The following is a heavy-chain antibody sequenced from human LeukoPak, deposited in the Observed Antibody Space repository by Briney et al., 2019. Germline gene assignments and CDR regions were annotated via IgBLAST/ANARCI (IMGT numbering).Heavy chain of an antibody. V-gene: IGHV3-23*01. Sequence: GGSLRLSCAASGFTFSSYAMSWVRQAPGKGLEWVSGISGSGGSTYYADSVKGRFTISRDNSRDTLYLRMNSLRAEDTAVYYCATGRWGSQPSEFDLWGRGTLVIVSS. CDR1: GFTFSSYA. CDR3: ATGRWGSQPSEFDL. CDR2: ISGSGGST. J-gene: IGHJ2*01. D-gene: IGHD7-27*01.